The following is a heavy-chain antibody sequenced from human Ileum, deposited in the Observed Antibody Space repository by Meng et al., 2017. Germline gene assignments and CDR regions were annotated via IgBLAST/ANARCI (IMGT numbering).Heavy chain of an antibody. J-gene: IGHJ4*02. V-gene: IGHV4-61*08. CDR1: GGSVSTSDYQ. Sequence: SPPGPLTPSDTLSLTFIGSGGSVSTSDYQWGWIRQPPGKGLEWIGYAGTNYNPSLKSRVTISVDTSKRQFSLKLTSVTAADKAVYYCARDHWGSLDYWGQGILVTVSS. CDR3: ARDHWGSLDY. CDR2: AGT. D-gene: IGHD7-27*01.